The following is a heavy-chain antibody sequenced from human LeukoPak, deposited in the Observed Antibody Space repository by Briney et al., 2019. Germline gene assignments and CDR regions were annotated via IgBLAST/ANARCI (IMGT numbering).Heavy chain of an antibody. V-gene: IGHV3-23*01. D-gene: IGHD3-22*01. Sequence: GGSLRLSCSASGLTFSRFAMTWVRHLPGEGLEWVSTISGNGLQTFYADSVKGRFSVSRDNSVNIVYLQMDSLRADDWALYSCAKDANYLDSSGCFIPFDYWGPGTLVTVAS. J-gene: IGHJ4*02. CDR1: GLTFSRFA. CDR2: ISGNGLQT. CDR3: AKDANYLDSSGCFIPFDY.